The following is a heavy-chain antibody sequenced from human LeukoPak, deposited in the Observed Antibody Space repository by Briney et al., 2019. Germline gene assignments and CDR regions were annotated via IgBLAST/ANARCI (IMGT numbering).Heavy chain of an antibody. V-gene: IGHV3-30*18. CDR1: GFTFSSYG. Sequence: GRSLRLSCAASGFTFSSYGMHWVRQTPGKGLELVALISFDGSIEYYVDSVKGRFTISRDNSKNTLFLQMNSLRPEDTAVYYCAKDSDIAVAGSDDALDVWGQGTMVTVSS. D-gene: IGHD6-19*01. CDR2: ISFDGSIE. J-gene: IGHJ3*01. CDR3: AKDSDIAVAGSDDALDV.